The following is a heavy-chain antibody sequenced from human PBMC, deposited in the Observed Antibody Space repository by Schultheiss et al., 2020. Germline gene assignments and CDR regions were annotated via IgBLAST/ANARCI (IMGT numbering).Heavy chain of an antibody. Sequence: TLSLTCAVYGGSFSGYYWSWIRQPPGKALEWLARIDWDDDKYYSTSLKTRLTISKDTSKNQVVLTMTNMDPVDTATYYCAHRAAAADTLYVDVWGQGTTVTGSS. CDR3: AHRAAAADTLYVDV. CDR1: GGSFSGYY. J-gene: IGHJ6*02. CDR2: IDWDDDK. V-gene: IGHV2-70*12. D-gene: IGHD6-13*01.